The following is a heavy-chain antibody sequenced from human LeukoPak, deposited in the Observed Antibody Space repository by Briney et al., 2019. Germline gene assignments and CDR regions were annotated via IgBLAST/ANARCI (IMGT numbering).Heavy chain of an antibody. CDR3: AKDYLGTTVYYYFDY. CDR2: ISGSGGST. CDR1: GFTFNSYA. Sequence: GGSLRLSCAASGFTFNSYAMSWVRQAPGKGLEWVSAISGSGGSTYYADSVKGRFTISRDNSKNTLYLQMNSLRAEDTAVYYCAKDYLGTTVYYYFDYWGQGTLVTVSS. V-gene: IGHV3-23*01. D-gene: IGHD4-17*01. J-gene: IGHJ4*02.